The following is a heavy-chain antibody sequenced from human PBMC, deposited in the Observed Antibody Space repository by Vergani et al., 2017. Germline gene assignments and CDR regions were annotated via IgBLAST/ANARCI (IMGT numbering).Heavy chain of an antibody. D-gene: IGHD4-17*01. Sequence: QMQLVQSGPEVKKPGTSVKVSCKASGFTFTSSAMQWVRQARGQRLEWIGWIVVGSGNTNYAQKFQERVTITRDMSTSTAYMELSSLRSEDTAVYYRAVLPLQTTGGYAFDIWGQGTMVTVSS. CDR3: AVLPLQTTGGYAFDI. V-gene: IGHV1-58*02. J-gene: IGHJ3*02. CDR2: IVVGSGNT. CDR1: GFTFTSSA.